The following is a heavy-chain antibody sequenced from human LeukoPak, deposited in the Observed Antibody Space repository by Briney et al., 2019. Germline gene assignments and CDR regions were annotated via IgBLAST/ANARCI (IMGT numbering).Heavy chain of an antibody. CDR3: ARDSSSWYVSEH. J-gene: IGHJ1*01. D-gene: IGHD6-13*01. CDR2: INWSGGST. Sequence: GGSLRLSCAASGFTLEDYVMSWVRQAPGKGLEGGGGINWSGGSTGYADSVKGRFTIYRDKAKNSMSLQMNSLRAEDTALYYCARDSSSWYVSEHWGQGTLVTVSS. CDR1: GFTLEDYV. V-gene: IGHV3-20*04.